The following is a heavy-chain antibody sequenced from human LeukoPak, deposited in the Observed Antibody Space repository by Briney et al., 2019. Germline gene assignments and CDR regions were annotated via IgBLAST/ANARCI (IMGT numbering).Heavy chain of an antibody. CDR3: ARDYFYPMDV. V-gene: IGHV3-7*04. Sequence: GGSETLSCEASGFTFRIYWMSWVRQAPGKGLEWVANIKHDGSEKYYVDSVKGRFTISRDNAKNSLYLQMNSLRAEDTAVYYCARDYFYPMDVWGQGTMVTVSS. CDR1: GFTFRIYW. CDR2: IKHDGSEK. J-gene: IGHJ6*02.